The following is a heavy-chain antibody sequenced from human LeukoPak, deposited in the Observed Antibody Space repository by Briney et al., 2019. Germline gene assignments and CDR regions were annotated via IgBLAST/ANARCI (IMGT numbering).Heavy chain of an antibody. V-gene: IGHV4-34*01. Sequence: PSETLSLTCTVSGGSISSYYWSWIRQPPGKGLEWIGEINHSGSTNYNPSLKSRVTISVDTSKNQFSLKLSSVTAADTAVYYCAREPLLWFGEYLPGAFDIWGQGTMVTVSS. D-gene: IGHD3-10*01. CDR3: AREPLLWFGEYLPGAFDI. CDR2: INHSGST. J-gene: IGHJ3*02. CDR1: GGSISSYY.